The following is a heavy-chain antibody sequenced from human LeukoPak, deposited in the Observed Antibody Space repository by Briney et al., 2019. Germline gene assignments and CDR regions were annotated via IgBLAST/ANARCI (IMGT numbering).Heavy chain of an antibody. D-gene: IGHD3-22*01. CDR1: GGTFSSYA. J-gene: IGHJ4*02. CDR3: ASTLSSYDSSGYRDY. Sequence: ASVKVSCKASGGTFSSYAISWVRQAPGQGLEWMGGIIPIFGTANYAQKFQGRVTITADESTSTAYMELSSLRSEDTAVYYCASTLSSYDSSGYRDYWGQGTLVTVSS. V-gene: IGHV1-69*13. CDR2: IIPIFGTA.